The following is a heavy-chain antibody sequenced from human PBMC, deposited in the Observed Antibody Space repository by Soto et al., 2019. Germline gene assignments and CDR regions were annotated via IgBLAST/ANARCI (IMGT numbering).Heavy chain of an antibody. CDR1: GYTFTSYG. CDR3: ARYYDSLTGYFAWSNWFDP. V-gene: IGHV1-18*01. Sequence: ASVKVSCKASGYTFTSYGISWARQAPGQGLEWMGWISAYIGNTNYAQKLQCRVTMTTDTSTSTAYMELRSLRSDDTAVYYCARYYDSLTGYFAWSNWFDPWGRGPLVAV. J-gene: IGHJ5*02. D-gene: IGHD3-9*01. CDR2: ISAYIGNT.